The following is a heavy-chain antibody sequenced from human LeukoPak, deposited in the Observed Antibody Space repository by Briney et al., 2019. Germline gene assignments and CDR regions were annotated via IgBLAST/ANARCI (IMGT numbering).Heavy chain of an antibody. J-gene: IGHJ4*02. CDR3: AKVRYYDIVTGYSLFDY. V-gene: IGHV3-23*01. CDR1: GFTFSSYA. Sequence: GGSLRLSCAASGFTFSSYAMSWVRQAPGKGLEWVSGISGRGGSTYYADSVKGRFTISRDNSKNTLYLQMNSLRAEDTAVYYCAKVRYYDIVTGYSLFDYWGQGTLVTVSS. D-gene: IGHD3-9*01. CDR2: ISGRGGST.